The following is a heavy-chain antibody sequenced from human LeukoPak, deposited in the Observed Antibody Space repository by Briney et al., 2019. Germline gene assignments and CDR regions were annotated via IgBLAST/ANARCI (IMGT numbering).Heavy chain of an antibody. D-gene: IGHD3-3*01. V-gene: IGHV1-69*04. Sequence: SVKVSCKASGGTFSSYAISWVRQAPGQGLEWMGRIIPILGIANYAQKFQGRVTITADKSTSTAYMELSSLRSEDTAVYYCATASPRVWSGYYYYYMDVWGKGITVTVSS. CDR2: IIPILGIA. J-gene: IGHJ6*03. CDR1: GGTFSSYA. CDR3: ATASPRVWSGYYYYYMDV.